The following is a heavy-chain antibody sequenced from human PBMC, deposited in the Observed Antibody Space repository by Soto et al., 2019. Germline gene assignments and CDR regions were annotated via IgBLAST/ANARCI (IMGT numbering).Heavy chain of an antibody. D-gene: IGHD5-18*01. Sequence: EVQLVESGGGLVQPGGSLRLSCAASGVTVSSNYMSWVRQAPGKGLEWVSVIYSGGSTYYADSVKGRFTISRDNSKNTLYRQTNSLRAEDTAVYYCARHGYNYGGGYFDYWGQGTLVTVSS. CDR2: IYSGGST. CDR3: ARHGYNYGGGYFDY. V-gene: IGHV3-66*04. CDR1: GVTVSSNY. J-gene: IGHJ4*02.